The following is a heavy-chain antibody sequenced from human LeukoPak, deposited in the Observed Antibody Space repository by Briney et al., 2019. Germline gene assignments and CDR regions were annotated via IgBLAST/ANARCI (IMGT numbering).Heavy chain of an antibody. D-gene: IGHD4-17*01. CDR2: IYYNGNT. V-gene: IGHV4-59*01. J-gene: IGHJ3*02. CDR3: VRWPYDYGTKRAFDI. CDR1: GGSISSYY. Sequence: SETLSLTCTVSGGSISSYYWSWIRQPPGKGLEWIGYIYYNGNTNYNPSLKSRVTISVDTSKNQFSLKLSSVTAADTAVYYCVRWPYDYGTKRAFDIWGQGTMVTVST.